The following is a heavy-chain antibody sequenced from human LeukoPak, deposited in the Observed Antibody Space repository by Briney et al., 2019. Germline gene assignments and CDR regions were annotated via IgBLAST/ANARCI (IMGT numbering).Heavy chain of an antibody. Sequence: SETLSLTCTVSGGSISTYFWSWIRQPPGKGLEWIWHIYFSGSTNYNPSLESRVTISVDTSKNQFSLTLSSVTAADTAVYYCARHKSSGSYPLDYWGQGTLVIVSS. D-gene: IGHD3-22*01. J-gene: IGHJ4*02. CDR3: ARHKSSGSYPLDY. CDR2: IYFSGST. V-gene: IGHV4-59*08. CDR1: GGSISTYF.